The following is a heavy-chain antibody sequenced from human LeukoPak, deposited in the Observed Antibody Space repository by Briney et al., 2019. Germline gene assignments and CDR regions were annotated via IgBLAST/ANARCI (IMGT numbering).Heavy chain of an antibody. CDR3: AKIPYDFWSGYTQFDY. CDR2: IRYDGSNK. Sequence: PGGSLRLSCAASGFTFGSYGMHWVRQAPGKGLEWVAFIRYDGSNKYYADSVKGRFTISRDNSKNTLYLQMNSLRAEDTAVYYCAKIPYDFWSGYTQFDYWGQGTLVAVSS. J-gene: IGHJ4*02. D-gene: IGHD3-3*01. V-gene: IGHV3-30*02. CDR1: GFTFGSYG.